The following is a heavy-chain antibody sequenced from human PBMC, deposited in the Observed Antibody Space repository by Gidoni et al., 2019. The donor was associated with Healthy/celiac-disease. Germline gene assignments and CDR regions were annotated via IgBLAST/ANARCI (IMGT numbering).Heavy chain of an antibody. J-gene: IGHJ4*02. D-gene: IGHD2-2*01. CDR3: ATGLGYCSSTSCSTFDY. CDR2: DPEDGET. V-gene: IGHV1-24*01. Sequence: DPEDGETIYAQKFQGRVTMTEDTSTDTAYMELSSLRSEDTAVYYCATGLGYCSSTSCSTFDYWGQGTLVTVSS.